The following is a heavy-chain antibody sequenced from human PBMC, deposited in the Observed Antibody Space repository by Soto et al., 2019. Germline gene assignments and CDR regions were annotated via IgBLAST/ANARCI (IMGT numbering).Heavy chain of an antibody. D-gene: IGHD2-15*01. V-gene: IGHV1-69*13. CDR3: AREGSSLGYCSGGSCYHTSYFDY. Sequence: ASVKVSCKASGGTFSSYAISWVRQAPGQGLEWMGGIIPIFGTANYAQKFQGRVTITADESTSTAYMELSSLRSEDTAVYYCAREGSSLGYCSGGSCYHTSYFDYWGQGTLVTVSS. J-gene: IGHJ4*02. CDR1: GGTFSSYA. CDR2: IIPIFGTA.